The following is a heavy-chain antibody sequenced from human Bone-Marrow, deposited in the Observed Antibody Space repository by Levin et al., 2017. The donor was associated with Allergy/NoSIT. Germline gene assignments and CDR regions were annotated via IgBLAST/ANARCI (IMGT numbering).Heavy chain of an antibody. J-gene: IGHJ4*02. D-gene: IGHD4-23*01. CDR1: GGSLDGYY. V-gene: IGHV4-34*01. CDR2: INHIGST. Sequence: SETLSLTCAVYGGSLDGYYWSWFRQPPGKGLQWIAEINHIGSTNYNPSLESRVTISLDRSRNQFSLKLTSVTAADTAVYLCARGVTTTTVVASPFDYWGQGTLVTVSS. CDR3: ARGVTTTTVVASPFDY.